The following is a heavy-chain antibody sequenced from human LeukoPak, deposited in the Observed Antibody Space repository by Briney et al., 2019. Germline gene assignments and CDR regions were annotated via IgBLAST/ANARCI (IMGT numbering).Heavy chain of an antibody. Sequence: GGSLRLSCAASGFTFSNAWMSWVRQAPGKGLEWVGRIKSKTDGGTTDYAAPVKGRFTISRDDSKNTLYLQMNSLKTEDTAVYYCTTDEGRNQQVDYWGQGTLVTVSS. CDR1: GFTFSNAW. D-gene: IGHD1-14*01. CDR2: IKSKTDGGTT. J-gene: IGHJ4*02. V-gene: IGHV3-15*01. CDR3: TTDEGRNQQVDY.